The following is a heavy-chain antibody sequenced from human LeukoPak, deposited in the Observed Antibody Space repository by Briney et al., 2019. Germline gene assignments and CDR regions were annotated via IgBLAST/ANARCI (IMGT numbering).Heavy chain of an antibody. CDR2: IYPGDSDT. V-gene: IGHV5-51*01. D-gene: IGHD2-8*01. CDR3: ARLGYCTNGVCYTIDY. CDR1: GYGFASSW. Sequence: GESLKISCKGSGYGFASSWIAWVRQMPGKGPEWMGFIYPGDSDTRYRPPFQGQVTISVDRSISTAYLQWSSLKASDTAMYYCARLGYCTNGVCYTIDYWGQGTLVTVSS. J-gene: IGHJ4*02.